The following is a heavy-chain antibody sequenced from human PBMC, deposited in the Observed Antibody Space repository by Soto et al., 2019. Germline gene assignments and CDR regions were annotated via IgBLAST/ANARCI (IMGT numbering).Heavy chain of an antibody. V-gene: IGHV1-69*13. CDR2: IIPIFGTA. D-gene: IGHD3-3*01. Sequence: GASVKVSCTASGGTFSSYAISWVRQAPGQGLEWMGGIIPIFGTANYAQKFQGRVTITADESTSTAYMELSSLRSEDTVVYYCSRLLTNYVFLSGYYTLESIYYYYYGMDVWGQGTTVTVSS. CDR1: GGTFSSYA. J-gene: IGHJ6*02. CDR3: SRLLTNYVFLSGYYTLESIYYYYYGMDV.